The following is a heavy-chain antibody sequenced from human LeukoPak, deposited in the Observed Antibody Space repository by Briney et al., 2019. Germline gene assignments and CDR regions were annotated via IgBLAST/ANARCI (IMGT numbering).Heavy chain of an antibody. V-gene: IGHV7-4-1*02. CDR3: ASCNDSSGYFAY. CDR1: GYTFTDYA. CDR2: VNTNTGNP. J-gene: IGHJ4*02. D-gene: IGHD3-22*01. Sequence: ASVKVSCKTSGYTFTDYAINWVRQAPGQGLEYMGWVNTNTGNPTYAQGFTGRFVFSSDSSVSTAYLQITSLKADDSAIYFCASCNDSSGYFAYWGQGTLVTVSS.